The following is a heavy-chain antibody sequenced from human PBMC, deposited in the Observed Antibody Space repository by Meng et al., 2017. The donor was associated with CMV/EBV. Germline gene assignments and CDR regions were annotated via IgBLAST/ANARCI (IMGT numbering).Heavy chain of an antibody. J-gene: IGHJ4*02. D-gene: IGHD2-2*01. V-gene: IGHV3-7*01. CDR2: IKPDGSEK. CDR3: ARDLYCSSISCYTGDYFDY. Sequence: GESLKISCAASGFSFSSYWMSWVRQALGKGLEWVANIKPDGSEKYSVDSVKGRFTVSRDNAKNSLDLQMNSLRAEDTAVYYCARDLYCSSISCYTGDYFDYWGRGTLVTVSS. CDR1: GFSFSSYW.